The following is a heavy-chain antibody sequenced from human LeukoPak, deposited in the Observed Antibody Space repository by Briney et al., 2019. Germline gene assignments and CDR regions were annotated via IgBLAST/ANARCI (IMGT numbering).Heavy chain of an antibody. J-gene: IGHJ4*02. V-gene: IGHV3-74*01. CDR1: GLPFSAYK. Sequence: GGSMRLSCAASGLPFSAYKMHWVRQAPRKGLVWVSRISTDGYTTDYADFVQGRFTASRDNTKNTWSLEMNSLRAEDTAVYYCVVGGSPGYWGQGTLVTVSS. D-gene: IGHD2-15*01. CDR2: ISTDGYTT. CDR3: VVGGSPGY.